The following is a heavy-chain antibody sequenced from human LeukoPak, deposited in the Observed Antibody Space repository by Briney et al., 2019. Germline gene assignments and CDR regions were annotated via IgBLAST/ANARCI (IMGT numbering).Heavy chain of an antibody. CDR2: ISGSGTTI. J-gene: IGHJ4*02. D-gene: IGHD2-15*01. V-gene: IGHV3-48*03. Sequence: GGSLRLSCAASGFTFSRYEMIWVRQATGKGLEWVSYISGSGTTIYYADSVKGRFTISRDNAKNSLYLQTNSLRAEDTAVYYCARGDCSDGTCYPGDNWGQGTLVTVSS. CDR1: GFTFSRYE. CDR3: ARGDCSDGTCYPGDN.